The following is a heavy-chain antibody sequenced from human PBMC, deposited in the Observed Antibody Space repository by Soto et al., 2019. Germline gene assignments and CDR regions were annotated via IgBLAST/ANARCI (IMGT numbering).Heavy chain of an antibody. V-gene: IGHV3-23*01. CDR3: AKVAFNWYFDV. CDR1: GFTFSSYA. J-gene: IGHJ2*01. CDR2: ISGSGGST. D-gene: IGHD3-16*01. Sequence: EVQVLESGGGLVQPGGSLRLSCAASGFTFSSYAMSWVRQAPGKGLEWVSSISGSGGSTYYADSVKGRFTISRDNSKNSVYLQMNSLRAEDTAVYYGAKVAFNWYFDVWGRGTLVTVSS.